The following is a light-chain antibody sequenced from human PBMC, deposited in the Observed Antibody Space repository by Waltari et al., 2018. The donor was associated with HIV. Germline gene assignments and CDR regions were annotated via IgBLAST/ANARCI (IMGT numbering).Light chain of an antibody. CDR1: QSVNNNY. Sequence: EIVLTQSPGTPSLSPGERATLSCRASQSVNNNYIAWYQQKLGQAPRLLIYGASSRATDIPDRFSGSGSGTDFTLTISRLEPEDFAVYYCQQYGPSLTFGGGTKVEIK. CDR2: GAS. V-gene: IGKV3-20*01. J-gene: IGKJ4*01. CDR3: QQYGPSLT.